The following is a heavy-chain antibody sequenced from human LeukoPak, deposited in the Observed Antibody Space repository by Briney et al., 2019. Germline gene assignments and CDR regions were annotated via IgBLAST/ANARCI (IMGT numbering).Heavy chain of an antibody. J-gene: IGHJ4*02. CDR3: ARSGQLLSPHHFIY. Sequence: PGVSLRLPCGASGFAVSSNYMSWVPHAPGKGLEWGTVIYRGGSTYYADSVKGRCTISRDNSKITLYLQMTSLRAEDTAVYYCARSGQLLSPHHFIYWGQGTLVTVSS. D-gene: IGHD2-2*01. CDR2: IYRGGST. CDR1: GFAVSSNY. V-gene: IGHV3-66*02.